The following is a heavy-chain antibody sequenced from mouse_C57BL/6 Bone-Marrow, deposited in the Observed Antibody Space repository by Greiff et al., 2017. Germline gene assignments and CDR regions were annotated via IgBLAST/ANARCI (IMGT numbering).Heavy chain of an antibody. V-gene: IGHV1-26*01. Sequence: EVQLQQSGPELVKPGASVKLSCKASGYKFTDYYMHWVKQSHGKSLEWIGDINPNNGGTSYNQKFKGKDTLTVDKSSSTAYMDLRSLTYENSAVYYCARRWYYAMDYWGQGTSVTVSS. CDR2: INPNNGGT. D-gene: IGHD2-3*01. CDR3: ARRWYYAMDY. CDR1: GYKFTDYY. J-gene: IGHJ4*01.